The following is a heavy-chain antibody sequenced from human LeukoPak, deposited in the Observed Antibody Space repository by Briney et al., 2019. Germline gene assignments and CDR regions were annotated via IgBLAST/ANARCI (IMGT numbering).Heavy chain of an antibody. Sequence: GGSLRLSCAASGFTFSSYDMHWVRQATGKGLEWVSAIGTAGDTYYPGSVKGRFTISRENAKNSLYLQMNSLRAGDTAVYYCARSYSSSWPDYYYGMDVWGQGTTVTVSS. J-gene: IGHJ6*02. CDR3: ARSYSSSWPDYYYGMDV. D-gene: IGHD6-13*01. CDR1: GFTFSSYD. V-gene: IGHV3-13*01. CDR2: IGTAGDT.